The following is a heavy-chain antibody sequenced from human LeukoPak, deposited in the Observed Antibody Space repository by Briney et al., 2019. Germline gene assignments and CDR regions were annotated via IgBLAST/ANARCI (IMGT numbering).Heavy chain of an antibody. V-gene: IGHV3-33*01. J-gene: IGHJ4*02. CDR3: ARSDGIMGSTYFDY. Sequence: GGSLRLSCAASGFTFSTYGMHWVRQAPGKGLEWVAFIWYDGSNKYYADSVKGRLTISRDNSKNTLYLQMNSLRAEDTAVYYCARSDGIMGSTYFDYWGQGTLVTVSS. CDR2: IWYDGSNK. CDR1: GFTFSTYG. D-gene: IGHD1-26*01.